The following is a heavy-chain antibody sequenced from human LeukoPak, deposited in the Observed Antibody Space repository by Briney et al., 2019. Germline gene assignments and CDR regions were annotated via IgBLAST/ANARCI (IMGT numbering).Heavy chain of an antibody. V-gene: IGHV3-48*01. CDR2: ISGSSSTI. J-gene: IGHJ4*02. Sequence: GGSLRLSCAASGFTFSSYSMNWVRQAPGKGLEWVSYISGSSSTIYYADSVKGRFTISRDNAKNSLYLQMNSLRAEDTAVYYCARVSQTPGGRGYFDYWGQGTLVTVSS. D-gene: IGHD2-15*01. CDR3: ARVSQTPGGRGYFDY. CDR1: GFTFSSYS.